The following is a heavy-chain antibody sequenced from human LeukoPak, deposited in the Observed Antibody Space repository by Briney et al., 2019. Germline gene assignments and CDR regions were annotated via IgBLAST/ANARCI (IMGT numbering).Heavy chain of an antibody. CDR2: INDDETST. CDR1: GFSFSSSW. J-gene: IGHJ4*02. D-gene: IGHD1-26*01. V-gene: IGHV3-74*01. Sequence: GGSLRLSCAASGFSFSSSWMHWVRQVPGKGLVWVSRINDDETSTGYADSVKGRFTISRDNSKNTMYLQMNSLRAEDTAVYYCARVGGSYSLDYWGQGTLATVSS. CDR3: ARVGGSYSLDY.